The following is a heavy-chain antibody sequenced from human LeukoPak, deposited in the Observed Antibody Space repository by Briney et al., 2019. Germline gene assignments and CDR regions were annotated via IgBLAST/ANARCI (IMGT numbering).Heavy chain of an antibody. Sequence: SETLSLTCAVYGGSFSGYYWSWIRQPPGKGLEWIGEINHSGSTNYNPSLKSRVTISVDTSKNQFSLKLTSVTAADTAVYCCARDGGTHDAFDIWAQGTMVTVSS. CDR1: GGSFSGYY. CDR2: INHSGST. V-gene: IGHV4-34*01. CDR3: ARDGGTHDAFDI. J-gene: IGHJ3*02. D-gene: IGHD3-16*01.